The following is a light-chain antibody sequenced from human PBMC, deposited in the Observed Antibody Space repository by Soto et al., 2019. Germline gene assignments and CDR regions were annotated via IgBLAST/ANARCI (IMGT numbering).Light chain of an antibody. CDR1: SSDIGVYNY. J-gene: IGLJ1*01. V-gene: IGLV2-8*01. CDR3: SSYAGSNNLYV. CDR2: EVS. Sequence: QSGLTQRPSAPRTPGQSVTLSSTGTSSDIGVYNYVSWYQQHPGKAPKLMIYEVSKRPSGVPDRFSGSKSGNTASLTVSGLQAEDEADYYCSSYAGSNNLYVFGTGTKVTVL.